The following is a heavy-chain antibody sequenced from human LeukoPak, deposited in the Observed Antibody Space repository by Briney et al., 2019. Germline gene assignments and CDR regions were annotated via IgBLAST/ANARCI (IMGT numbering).Heavy chain of an antibody. CDR1: GFTFSRND. CDR3: ARETGDAVTPPDNYYYIDV. D-gene: IGHD5-24*01. CDR2: ISYDGSTT. Sequence: GGSLRLSCAASGFTFSRNDMHWVRQTPGKGLEWVAVISYDGSTTYYSDSVKGRFTISRDNSKNTLYLQMNSLRAEDTAVFSCARETGDAVTPPDNYYYIDVWGTGTTVTVSS. V-gene: IGHV3-30*03. J-gene: IGHJ6*03.